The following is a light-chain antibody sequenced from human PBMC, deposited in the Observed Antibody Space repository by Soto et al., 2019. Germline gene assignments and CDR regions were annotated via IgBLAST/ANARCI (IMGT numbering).Light chain of an antibody. CDR2: DAS. Sequence: EIVLTQSPATLSLSPGERATLSCRASQSVSSYLAWYQQKPGQAPRLLIYDASNRATGIPARFSGSGSGTDSTLTISSLEPEDFAVYYCQQRSNWPPITVGQGTRLEIK. CDR1: QSVSSY. J-gene: IGKJ5*01. CDR3: QQRSNWPPIT. V-gene: IGKV3-11*01.